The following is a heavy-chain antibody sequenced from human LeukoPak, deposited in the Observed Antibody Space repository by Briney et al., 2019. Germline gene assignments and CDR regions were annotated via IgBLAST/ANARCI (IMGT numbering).Heavy chain of an antibody. CDR1: GGSISSYY. Sequence: SETLSLTCTVSGGSISSYYWSWIRQPAGKGLEWIGRIFTSGSTDYNPSLKSRVTMSVDASKNQFSLKLSSVTAADTAVYYCAREVLRGWQRGFDPWGQGTLVTVSS. D-gene: IGHD4-23*01. V-gene: IGHV4-4*07. CDR2: IFTSGST. CDR3: AREVLRGWQRGFDP. J-gene: IGHJ5*02.